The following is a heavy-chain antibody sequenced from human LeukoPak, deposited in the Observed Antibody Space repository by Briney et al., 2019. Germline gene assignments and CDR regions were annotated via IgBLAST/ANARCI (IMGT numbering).Heavy chain of an antibody. CDR3: AKRPSGGRDFDY. CDR1: GFTFSTHA. J-gene: IGHJ4*02. V-gene: IGHV3-23*01. CDR2: IGGSGAVT. Sequence: GGSLRLSCAASGFTFSTHAMSWVRQAPGKGLEWVSAIGGSGAVTYYTDSVKGRFTISRDNSKNILFLQMNSLRAEDTAVYYCAKRPSGGRDFDYWGQGTLVTVSS. D-gene: IGHD2-15*01.